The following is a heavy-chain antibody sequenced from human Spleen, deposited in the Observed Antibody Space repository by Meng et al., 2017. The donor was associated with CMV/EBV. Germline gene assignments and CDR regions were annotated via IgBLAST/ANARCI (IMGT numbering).Heavy chain of an antibody. Sequence: GSFSGSYWSWIRQPPGKGLEWIGEINHSGSTNYNPSLKSRVTISVDTSKNQFSLKLSSVTAADTAVYYCARGQLLWFGELSTWFDPWGQRTLVTVSS. CDR3: ARGQLLWFGELSTWFDP. D-gene: IGHD3-10*01. V-gene: IGHV4-34*01. J-gene: IGHJ5*02. CDR2: INHSGST. CDR1: GSFSGSY.